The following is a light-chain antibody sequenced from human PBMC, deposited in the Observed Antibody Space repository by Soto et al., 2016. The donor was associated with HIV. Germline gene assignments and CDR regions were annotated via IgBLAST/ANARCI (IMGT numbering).Light chain of an antibody. CDR1: QNINSY. J-gene: IGKJ2*01. Sequence: DIQMTQSPSSLSASVGDRVTITCRASQNINSYLNWYQEKPGKAPKVLIYAASSLQSGVPSRFSGSGSGTDFTLTISSLQPEDFATYYCQQSYSTPYTLGQGTKGWRS. V-gene: IGKV1-39*01. CDR2: AAS. CDR3: QQSYSTPYT.